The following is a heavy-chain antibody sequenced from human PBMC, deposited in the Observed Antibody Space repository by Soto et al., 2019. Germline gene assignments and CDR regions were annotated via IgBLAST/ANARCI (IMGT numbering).Heavy chain of an antibody. J-gene: IGHJ5*02. CDR2: IYYSGST. V-gene: IGHV4-39*01. CDR1: GGSISSSSYY. D-gene: IGHD6-6*01. CDR3: ARRRGTLEQLVRYNWFDP. Sequence: QLQLQESGPGLVKPSETLSLTCTVSGGSISSSSYYWGWIRQPPGKGLEWIGSIYYSGSTYYNPSLKSRVTLSVDTSKNQFSLKLSSVTAADTAVYYCARRRGTLEQLVRYNWFDPWGQGTLVTVSS.